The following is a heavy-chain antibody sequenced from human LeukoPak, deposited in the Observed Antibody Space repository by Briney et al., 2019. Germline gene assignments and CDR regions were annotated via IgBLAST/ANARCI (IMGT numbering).Heavy chain of an antibody. CDR2: IYHSGST. V-gene: IGHV4-38-2*02. CDR1: GGSISSYY. J-gene: IGHJ4*02. CDR3: AREQGVGVHDY. Sequence: SETLSLTCTVSGGSISSYYWSWIRQPPGKGLEWIGSIYHSGSTYYNPSLKSRVTISVDTSKNQFSLKLSSVTSADTAVYYCAREQGVGVHDYWGQGTLVTVSS. D-gene: IGHD1-26*01.